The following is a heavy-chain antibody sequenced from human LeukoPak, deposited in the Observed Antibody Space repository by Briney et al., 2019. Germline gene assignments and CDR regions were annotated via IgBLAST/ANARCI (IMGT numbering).Heavy chain of an antibody. V-gene: IGHV3-23*01. CDR1: GFTFSSYA. D-gene: IGHD5-18*01. Sequence: PGGSLRLSCAASGFTFSSYAMSWVRQAPGEGLEWVSAISGSGGSTYYADSVKGRFTISRDNSKNTLYLQMNSLRAEDTAVYYCAKDSMPHRGYSYGVDYWGQGTLVTVSS. J-gene: IGHJ4*02. CDR3: AKDSMPHRGYSYGVDY. CDR2: ISGSGGST.